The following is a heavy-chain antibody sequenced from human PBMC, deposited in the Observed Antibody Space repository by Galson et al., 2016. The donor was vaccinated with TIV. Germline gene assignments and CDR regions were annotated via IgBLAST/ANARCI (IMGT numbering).Heavy chain of an antibody. Sequence: SVKVSCKASGYTFSNSGLSWMRQAPGQGLEWMGWISANNVNTHYAQNPQGRVTMTTDIATSTAYMELRGLTSDDTAVYYCARKQQERPQDYWGQGTLVTASA. J-gene: IGHJ4*02. V-gene: IGHV1-18*01. CDR3: ARKQQERPQDY. CDR2: ISANNVNT. CDR1: GYTFSNSG. D-gene: IGHD1-1*01.